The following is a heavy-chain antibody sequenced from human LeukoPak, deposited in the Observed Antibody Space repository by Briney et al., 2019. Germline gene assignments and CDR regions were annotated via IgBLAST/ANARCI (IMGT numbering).Heavy chain of an antibody. J-gene: IGHJ4*02. D-gene: IGHD2-15*01. CDR3: ARDRSVRYFDY. V-gene: IGHV3-33*01. CDR1: GFTFSSYG. Sequence: GGSLRLSCAASGFTFSSYGMHWVRQAPGKGLEWVAFIWYDGSNKYNAASVKGRFTISRDTTKNMLYLQMNSLRAEDTAVYYCARDRSVRYFDYWGQGALVTVSS. CDR2: IWYDGSNK.